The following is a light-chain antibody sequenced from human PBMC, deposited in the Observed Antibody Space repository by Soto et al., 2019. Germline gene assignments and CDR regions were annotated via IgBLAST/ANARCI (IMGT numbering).Light chain of an antibody. CDR2: LGS. Sequence: DIVMTQSPLSLPVTPGEPASISCRSSQSLLHSNGYNYLDWYLQKPGQSPQLLIYLGSNRSSGVPSRFSGSGSGTDFTLTISSLQPEDFGTYYCQQTYSTFVSFGGGTKVDIK. CDR1: QSLLHSNGYNY. V-gene: IGKV2-28*01. J-gene: IGKJ4*01. CDR3: QQTYSTFVS.